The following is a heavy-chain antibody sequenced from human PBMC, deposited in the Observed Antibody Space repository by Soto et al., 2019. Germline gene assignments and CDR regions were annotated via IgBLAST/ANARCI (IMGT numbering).Heavy chain of an antibody. CDR2: FIPSFPAP. J-gene: IGHJ5*02. V-gene: IGHV1-69*12. CDR1: GGTIKTYT. CDR3: ATGEVVPSFPNWLDT. Sequence: VQFVQYGAELKKPGSSVRVSCRASGGTIKTYTLSWVRQAPGQGLEWMGAFIPSFPAPNFAQRFKGRLTLTADESTNTGFMELSGLRPEDTALYFCATGEVVPSFPNWLDTWGKGTHVIGSS. D-gene: IGHD2-21*01.